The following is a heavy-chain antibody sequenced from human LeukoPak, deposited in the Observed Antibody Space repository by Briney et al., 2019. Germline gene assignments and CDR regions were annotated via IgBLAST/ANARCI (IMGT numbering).Heavy chain of an antibody. V-gene: IGHV3-74*01. D-gene: IGHD3-22*01. J-gene: IGHJ5*02. CDR2: INSDGTTT. Sequence: GGSLRLSCAASGFAFSSYWMHWVRQAPGKGLVWVSRINSDGTTTTYADSVKGRFTISRDNAKNTLYLRMNSLRAEDTAVYYCARGSSGYYYHWFDPWGQGTLVTVSS. CDR1: GFAFSSYW. CDR3: ARGSSGYYYHWFDP.